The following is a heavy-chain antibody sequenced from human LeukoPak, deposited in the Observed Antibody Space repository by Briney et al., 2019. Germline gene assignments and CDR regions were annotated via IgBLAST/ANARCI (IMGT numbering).Heavy chain of an antibody. V-gene: IGHV4-38-2*02. Sequence: PSETLSLTCTVSGYSISSGYYWGWIRQPPGKGLEWIGSMYHSGSTYYNPSLKSRVTISVDTSKNQFSLKLSSVTAADTAVYYCARRAVLLWFGENWGQGTLVTVSS. CDR1: GYSISSGYY. CDR2: MYHSGST. J-gene: IGHJ4*02. D-gene: IGHD3-10*01. CDR3: ARRAVLLWFGEN.